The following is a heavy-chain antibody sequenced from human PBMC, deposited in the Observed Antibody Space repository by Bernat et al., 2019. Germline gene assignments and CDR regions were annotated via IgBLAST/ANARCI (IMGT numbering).Heavy chain of an antibody. V-gene: IGHV1-2*04. J-gene: IGHJ4*02. CDR1: GYTFTGYY. CDR3: AREVASYGSGSYDY. Sequence: QVQLVQSGAEVKKPGASVKVSCKASGYTFTGYYMHWVRQAPGQGLEWMGWINPNSGGTNYAQKLQGWVTMTRDTSISTAYMELSRRRSDDTAVYYCAREVASYGSGSYDYWGQGTLVTVSS. D-gene: IGHD3-10*01. CDR2: INPNSGGT.